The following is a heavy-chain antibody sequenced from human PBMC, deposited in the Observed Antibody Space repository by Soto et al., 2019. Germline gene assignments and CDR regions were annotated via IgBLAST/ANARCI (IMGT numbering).Heavy chain of an antibody. V-gene: IGHV4-59*01. Sequence: TSETLSLTCTVSGGSISSYYWSWIRQPPGKGLEWIGYIYYSGSTNYNPSLKSRVTISVDTSKNQFSLKLSSVTAADTAVYYCARALGGTAMVFDYWVQGTMVTVSA. CDR3: ARALGGTAMVFDY. J-gene: IGHJ4*02. CDR2: IYYSGST. CDR1: GGSISSYY. D-gene: IGHD5-18*01.